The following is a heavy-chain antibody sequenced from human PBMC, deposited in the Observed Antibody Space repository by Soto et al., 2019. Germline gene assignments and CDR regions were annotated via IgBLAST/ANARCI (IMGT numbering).Heavy chain of an antibody. Sequence: PGGSLRLFCAASGFTFSSYAMGWVRQAPGQGLEWVSSISGSGGDTYYADSVKGRFTISRDNSKNTLYLQMNSLRAEDTAVYFCAKGEPWIKLWFFFDYWGQGTPVTVSS. CDR3: AKGEPWIKLWFFFDY. D-gene: IGHD3-10*01. J-gene: IGHJ4*02. CDR2: ISGSGGDT. V-gene: IGHV3-23*01. CDR1: GFTFSSYA.